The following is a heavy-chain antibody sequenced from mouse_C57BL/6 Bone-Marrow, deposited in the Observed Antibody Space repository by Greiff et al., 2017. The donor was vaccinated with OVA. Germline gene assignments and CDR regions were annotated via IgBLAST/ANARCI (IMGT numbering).Heavy chain of an antibody. CDR2: ISSGGSYT. D-gene: IGHD2-3*01. V-gene: IGHV5-6*01. CDR3: ARQGVGGYYVDFDY. J-gene: IGHJ2*01. Sequence: EVKLVESGGDLVKPGGSLKLSCAASGFTFSSYGMSWVRQTPDKRLEWVATISSGGSYTYYPDSVKGRFTLARDNAKNTLYLQMSSLKSEDTAMYYGARQGVGGYYVDFDYWGQGTTLTVSS. CDR1: GFTFSSYG.